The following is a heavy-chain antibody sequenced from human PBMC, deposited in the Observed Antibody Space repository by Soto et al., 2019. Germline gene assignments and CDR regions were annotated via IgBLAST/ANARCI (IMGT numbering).Heavy chain of an antibody. CDR1: GFTFSSYG. D-gene: IGHD2-15*01. CDR3: AKLIEYCSGGSCHETYFDY. J-gene: IGHJ4*02. CDR2: ISYDGGNK. Sequence: LRVSCAASGFTFSSYGMHWVRQAPGKGLEWVAVISYDGGNKYYADSVKGRFTISRDNSKNTLYLQMNSLRAEDTAVYYCAKLIEYCSGGSCHETYFDYCGEGTLVTVSS. V-gene: IGHV3-30*18.